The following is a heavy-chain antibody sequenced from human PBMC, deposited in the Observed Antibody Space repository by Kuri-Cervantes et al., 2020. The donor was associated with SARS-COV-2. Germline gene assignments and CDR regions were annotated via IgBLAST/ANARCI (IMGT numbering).Heavy chain of an antibody. V-gene: IGHV3-9*01. CDR3: AREGFATGTTPGGIDY. CDR2: ISWNSGSI. D-gene: IGHD1-7*01. J-gene: IGHJ4*02. Sequence: SLKISCAASGFTFDDYAMHWVRQAPGKGLEWVSGISWNSGSIGYADSVKGRFTISRHNSKNTLYLQMNSLRAEDTAVYYCAREGFATGTTPGGIDYWGQGTLVTVSS. CDR1: GFTFDDYA.